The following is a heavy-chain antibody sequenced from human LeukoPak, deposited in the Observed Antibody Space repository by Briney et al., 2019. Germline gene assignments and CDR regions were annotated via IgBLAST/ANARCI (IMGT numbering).Heavy chain of an antibody. CDR3: ARIGCAGGNCPKEGRALGGY. CDR1: GFTFSSYT. D-gene: IGHD2-21*01. J-gene: IGHJ4*02. CDR2: ISSSGKNM. Sequence: PGGSLRLSCAGSGFTFSSYTMTWVRQAPGKGLEWVSSISSSGKNMYYADSVTGRFTISRDNARKSLYLQMNSLRSDDTAVYYCARIGCAGGNCPKEGRALGGYWGQGTLVTVSS. V-gene: IGHV3-21*01.